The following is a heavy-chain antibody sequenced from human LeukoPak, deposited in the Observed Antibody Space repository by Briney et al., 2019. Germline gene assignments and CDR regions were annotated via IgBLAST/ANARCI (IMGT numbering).Heavy chain of an antibody. CDR2: IIPIFGTA. Sequence: ASVKVSCKASGGTFISYAISWVRQAPGQGLGWMGRIIPIFGTANYAQKFQGRVTITTDESTSTAYMELSSLRSEDTAVYYCARDRRYYDSSGYYYFDYWGQGTLVTVSS. CDR1: GGTFISYA. J-gene: IGHJ4*02. V-gene: IGHV1-69*05. D-gene: IGHD3-22*01. CDR3: ARDRRYYDSSGYYYFDY.